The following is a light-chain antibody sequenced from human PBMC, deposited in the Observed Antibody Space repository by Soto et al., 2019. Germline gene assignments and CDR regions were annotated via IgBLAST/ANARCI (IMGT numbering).Light chain of an antibody. Sequence: DIQMTQTPYTLSASVGDRVTITCRASQTISSWLAWYQQKPGKAPKLLIYKESTLKSGVPSRFSGSGSGTEFTLTISRMENDEFATYYCQHYNSYSEAFGGGTKVDIK. V-gene: IGKV1-5*03. CDR3: QHYNSYSEA. J-gene: IGKJ4*02. CDR2: KES. CDR1: QTISSW.